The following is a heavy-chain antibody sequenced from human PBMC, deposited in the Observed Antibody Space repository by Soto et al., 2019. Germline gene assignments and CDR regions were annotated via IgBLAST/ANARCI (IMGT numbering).Heavy chain of an antibody. Sequence: GESLKISCQASGYSFTAYWITWVRQMPGKGLEWMATIDPSDSYVDYSPSFRGHVTFPLDRSITTVYLQWNSLRASDSAMYFCTSRASSSFSHFGFWGQGALLTVSS. CDR1: GYSFTAYW. D-gene: IGHD2-2*01. CDR3: TSRASSSFSHFGF. CDR2: IDPSDSYV. V-gene: IGHV5-10-1*01. J-gene: IGHJ4*02.